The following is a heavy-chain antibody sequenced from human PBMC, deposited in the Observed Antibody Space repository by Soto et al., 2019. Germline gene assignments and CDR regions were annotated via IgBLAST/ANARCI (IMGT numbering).Heavy chain of an antibody. CDR3: VGGQYYFDY. Sequence: QVQLVESGGGVVQPGRSLRLSCAASGFPFTTYGMHWVREGPGKGLEWVGVISYDGSNKFYADSVKGRFTISRDNSKNTVYLQINSLRPEDKACYYCVGGQYYFDYRGHGALVVVSS. J-gene: IGHJ4*01. D-gene: IGHD3-10*01. V-gene: IGHV3-30*03. CDR2: ISYDGSNK. CDR1: GFPFTTYG.